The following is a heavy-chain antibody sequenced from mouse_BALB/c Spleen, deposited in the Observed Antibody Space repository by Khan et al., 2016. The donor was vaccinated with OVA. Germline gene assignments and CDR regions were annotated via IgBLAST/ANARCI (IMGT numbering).Heavy chain of an antibody. CDR3: IRGGYGGFAY. V-gene: IGHV1S81*02. D-gene: IGHD3-1*01. J-gene: IGHJ3*01. Sequence: QVQLKQSGAELVKPGASVKLSCKASGYTFTSYQMYWVKQRPGQGLEWIGEINPNNGGTNFNEKFKSKATLTVDKSSSTAFMQCSSRTSEDSAVYYCIRGGYGGFAYWGQGTLVTVSA. CDR1: GYTFTSYQ. CDR2: INPNNGGT.